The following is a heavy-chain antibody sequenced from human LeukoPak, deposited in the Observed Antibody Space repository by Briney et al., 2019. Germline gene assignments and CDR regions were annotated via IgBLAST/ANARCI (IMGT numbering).Heavy chain of an antibody. V-gene: IGHV1-46*01. CDR1: GYTSTSYY. Sequence: EASVKVSCKASGYTSTSYYMHWVRQAPGQGLEWMGIINPSGGGTSYAQKFQGRVTMTRDTSTSTAYMELSSLRSEDTAVYYCARGKSRRSDYYYYMDVWGKGTTVTVSS. CDR3: ARGKSRRSDYYYYMDV. J-gene: IGHJ6*03. CDR2: INPSGGGT. D-gene: IGHD2-2*01.